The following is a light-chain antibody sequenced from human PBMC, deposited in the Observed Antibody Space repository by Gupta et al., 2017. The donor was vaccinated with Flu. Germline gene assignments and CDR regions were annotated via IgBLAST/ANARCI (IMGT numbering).Light chain of an antibody. CDR2: KDS. CDR1: HRRGYSDGNQY. CDR3: KQRKHCPWT. J-gene: IGKJ1*01. V-gene: IGKV2-30*01. Sequence: VTLGKPASISCSRSHRRGYSDGNQYLDWFQQRPGQSPRRLIYKDSNRDSGVPDSFSGSGSGTDFTLKISSGEAEDVGVYYCKQRKHCPWTFGQGTKVEIK.